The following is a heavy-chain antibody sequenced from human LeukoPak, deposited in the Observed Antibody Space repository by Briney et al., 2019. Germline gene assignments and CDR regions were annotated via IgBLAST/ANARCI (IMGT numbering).Heavy chain of an antibody. J-gene: IGHJ6*03. D-gene: IGHD6-6*01. CDR2: IKQDGSEK. V-gene: IGHV3-7*01. CDR3: ARDPHSSSFGGLENYYYYYMDV. CDR1: GFTFSSCW. Sequence: GGSLRLSCAASGFTFSSCWMSWVRQAPGKGLEWVANIKQDGSEKYYVDSVKGRFTISRDNAKNSLYLQMNSLRPEDTAVYYCARDPHSSSFGGLENYYYYYMDVWGKGTTVTVSS.